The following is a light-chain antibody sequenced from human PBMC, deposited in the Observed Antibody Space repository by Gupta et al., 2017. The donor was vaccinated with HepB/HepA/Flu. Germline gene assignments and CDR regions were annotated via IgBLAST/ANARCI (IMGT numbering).Light chain of an antibody. V-gene: IGKV3-15*01. J-gene: IGKJ2*04. CDR1: QSVSSN. Sequence: EIVMTQSPATLSVSPGERATLSCRASQSVSSNLAWYQQKPGQAPRLLIYGASTRATGIRARFSGSGSGTEFTLTISRLQSEDFAVYYCQQYNNWPRSFGQGTKLEIK. CDR3: QQYNNWPRS. CDR2: GAS.